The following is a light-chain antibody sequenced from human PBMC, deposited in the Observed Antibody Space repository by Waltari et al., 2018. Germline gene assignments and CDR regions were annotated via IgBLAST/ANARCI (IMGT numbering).Light chain of an antibody. Sequence: VLTQSPGTLSLSPGERATLSCRASQRLTKNYLAWYQQKPGQAPRLLIYGASSRAAGIPDRFSGSGSVTDFTLTISRLDPEDFAVYYCQQYGSSIMYTFGQGTKLEIK. CDR2: GAS. V-gene: IGKV3-20*01. J-gene: IGKJ2*01. CDR3: QQYGSSIMYT. CDR1: QRLTKNY.